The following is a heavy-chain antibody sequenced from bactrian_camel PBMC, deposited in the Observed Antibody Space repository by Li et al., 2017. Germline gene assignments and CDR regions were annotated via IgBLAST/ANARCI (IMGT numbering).Heavy chain of an antibody. J-gene: IGHJ6*01. CDR1: GLTDGTIC. D-gene: IGHD5*01. CDR3: AADWAPTDWTTCMGWVAGSGY. CDR2: IVNDDDEKT. Sequence: HVQLVESGGGTVQPGGSLRLSCAASGLTDGTICMGWFRQAPGKEREGVATIVNDDDEKTSYADSVKGRFTISKDNAKNTLTLQMNGLKPEDTAMYYCAADWAPTDWTTCMGWVAGSGYWGQGTQVTVS. V-gene: IGHV3S26*01.